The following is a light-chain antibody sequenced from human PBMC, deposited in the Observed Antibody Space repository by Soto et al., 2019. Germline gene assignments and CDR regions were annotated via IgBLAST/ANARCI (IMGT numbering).Light chain of an antibody. Sequence: EIVMTQSPATLSVSPGERATLSCGASQSVGRNLAWFQQKPGQAPSLLIYDASTRATGIPARFSGSGSGTEFTLTISSLQSEDFATYYCQQYNNCPIYTFGQGTQLEIK. CDR1: QSVGRN. CDR2: DAS. J-gene: IGKJ2*01. CDR3: QQYNNCPIYT. V-gene: IGKV3-15*01.